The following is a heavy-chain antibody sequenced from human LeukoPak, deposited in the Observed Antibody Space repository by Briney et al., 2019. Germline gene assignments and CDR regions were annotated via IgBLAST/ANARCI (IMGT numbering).Heavy chain of an antibody. CDR3: ARQNSSSSQVVHYYYYMDV. V-gene: IGHV1-46*01. CDR2: INPSGGST. CDR1: GYTFTRYY. Sequence: ASVKVSCKASGYTFTRYYMHWVRQAPGQGLEWMGIINPSGGSTSYAQKFQGRVTMTRDMSTSTVYMELSSLRSEDTAVYYCARQNSSSSQVVHYYYYMDVWGKGTTVTVS. D-gene: IGHD6-6*01. J-gene: IGHJ6*03.